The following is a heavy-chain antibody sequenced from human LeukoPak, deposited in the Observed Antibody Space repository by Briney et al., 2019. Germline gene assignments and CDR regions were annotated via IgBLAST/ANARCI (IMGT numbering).Heavy chain of an antibody. CDR1: GLSVSSNY. D-gene: IGHD3-10*01. V-gene: IGHV3-53*04. J-gene: IGHJ6*02. CDR2: IYSVGST. Sequence: PGGSLRLSCAASGLSVSSNYMNWVRQAPGKGLEWVSVIYSVGSTYYADSVKGRFTISGHNSKNTLYLQMNSLRVEDTAVYYCASYGLGSPLYGMDVWGQGTTVTVSS. CDR3: ASYGLGSPLYGMDV.